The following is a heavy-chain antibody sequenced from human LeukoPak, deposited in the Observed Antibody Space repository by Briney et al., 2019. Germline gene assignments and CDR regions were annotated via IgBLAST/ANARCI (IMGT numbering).Heavy chain of an antibody. CDR3: ARRLFWSGSGY. J-gene: IGHJ4*02. V-gene: IGHV1-2*02. CDR2: INPKSGGT. Sequence: GSVKVSCKASGYTFTRYYMHGVRQAAGQGLEGMGWINPKSGGTNYAQKFQGSVTMTRDTSISKAYIELSRLRSDDTAVYYCARRLFWSGSGYWGQGTLVTVSS. D-gene: IGHD3-3*01. CDR1: GYTFTRYY.